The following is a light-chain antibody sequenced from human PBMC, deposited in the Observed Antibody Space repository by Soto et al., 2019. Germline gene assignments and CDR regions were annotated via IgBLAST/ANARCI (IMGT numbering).Light chain of an antibody. V-gene: IGKV4-1*01. CDR3: QQYHTTPNT. CDR1: QNLLFSSNNKNS. J-gene: IGKJ2*01. CDR2: WAS. Sequence: DVVMTQSPDSLAVSLGERAAINCKSSQNLLFSSNNKNSLAWYQQKPGQPPKLLIYWASTRESGAPDRFSGSGSGRDFTLTISCLQAEDVAVYYCQQYHTTPNTFGQGTKVEIK.